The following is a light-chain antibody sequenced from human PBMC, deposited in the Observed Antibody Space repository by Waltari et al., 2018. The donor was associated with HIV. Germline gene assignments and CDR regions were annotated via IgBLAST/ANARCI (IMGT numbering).Light chain of an antibody. V-gene: IGKV1-5*03. CDR3: QQYYNFPVT. CDR2: KAS. J-gene: IGKJ2*01. Sequence: DIQMTQSPSTLSASIGDRVSFTCRASQNIGNSLALYQQKPGKAPNLHISKASNLESGGPANFSGSGSGTHFTLTSSGLRPDDFASYYCQQYYNFPVTFGQGTKL. CDR1: QNIGNS.